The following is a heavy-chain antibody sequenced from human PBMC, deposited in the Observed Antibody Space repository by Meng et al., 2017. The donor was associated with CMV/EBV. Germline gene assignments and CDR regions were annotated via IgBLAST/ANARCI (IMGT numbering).Heavy chain of an antibody. Sequence: GESLKISCAASGFRFDDYGMSWVRQAPGKGLEWVSNINWNGGSIGYAKSVKGRFTISRDNAKNSLFLQMNTLRGEDTAVYWCGRLDDTGYSNGMDVWGQGIRVTVSS. V-gene: IGHV3-20*04. D-gene: IGHD3-9*01. CDR3: GRLDDTGYSNGMDV. J-gene: IGHJ6*02. CDR1: GFRFDDYG. CDR2: INWNGGSI.